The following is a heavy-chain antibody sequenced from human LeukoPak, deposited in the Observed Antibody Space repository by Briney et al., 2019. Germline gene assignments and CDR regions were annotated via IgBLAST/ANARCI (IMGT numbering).Heavy chain of an antibody. Sequence: GESLKISCKTSGYTFTNYWIGWVRQMPGKGLEWMGIIYPGDSDTRYSPSFQGQVTISADKSINTAYLQWSSLKASDSAMYYCARGSIAGATRNYFDYWGQGTLVTVSS. CDR1: GYTFTNYW. J-gene: IGHJ4*02. CDR2: IYPGDSDT. CDR3: ARGSIAGATRNYFDY. V-gene: IGHV5-51*01. D-gene: IGHD1-7*01.